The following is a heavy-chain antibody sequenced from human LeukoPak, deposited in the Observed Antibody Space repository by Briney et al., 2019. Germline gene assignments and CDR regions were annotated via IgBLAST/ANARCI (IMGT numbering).Heavy chain of an antibody. D-gene: IGHD2-2*01. CDR2: VYYSGNT. J-gene: IGHJ4*02. CDR3: ARESDTSPFDY. V-gene: IGHV4-59*01. Sequence: PSETLSLTCTVSGVSLSSYYWSWVRQPPGKGLEWIGYVYYSGNTNYNPSLKNRVTISIDTSKNQFFLKVNSVTAADTAVYYCARESDTSPFDYWGQGTLVTVSS. CDR1: GVSLSSYY.